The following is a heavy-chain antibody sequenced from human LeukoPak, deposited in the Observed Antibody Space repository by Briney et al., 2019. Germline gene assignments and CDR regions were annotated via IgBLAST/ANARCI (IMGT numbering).Heavy chain of an antibody. Sequence: PGGSLRLSCAASGFTFSNYDMIWVRQAPGKGLEWVSGISANDGSAYYADSVKGRFTISRDNSKNTLYLEMNSLRADDTAVYYCAKAGLFYFFDYWGQGTLVTVSS. J-gene: IGHJ4*02. D-gene: IGHD2-21*01. V-gene: IGHV3-23*01. CDR3: AKAGLFYFFDY. CDR2: ISANDGSA. CDR1: GFTFSNYD.